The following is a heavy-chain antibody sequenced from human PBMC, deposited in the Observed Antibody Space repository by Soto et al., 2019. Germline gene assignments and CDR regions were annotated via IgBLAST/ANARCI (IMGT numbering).Heavy chain of an antibody. J-gene: IGHJ6*02. CDR2: INNVGDKT. CDR1: GFTFSSYT. V-gene: IGHV3-23*01. CDR3: AKSPETTRYYYAMDV. Sequence: GGSLRLSCAASGFTFSSYTMSWVRQAPGKGLECVSSINNVGDKTYYADSVKGRFIISRDNGKNSLYLQMHSLRAEDTAIYYCAKSPETTRYYYAMDVWGQGTTVTVSS.